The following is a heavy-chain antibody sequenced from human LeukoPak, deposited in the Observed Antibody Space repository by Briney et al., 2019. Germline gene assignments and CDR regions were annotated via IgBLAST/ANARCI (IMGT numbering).Heavy chain of an antibody. CDR2: IYTSGST. V-gene: IGHV4-4*07. CDR3: AIDLGYYDTDY. D-gene: IGHD3-22*01. Sequence: SETLSLTCTVSGGSISSYYWSWIRQPAGKGLEWIGRIYTSGSTNYNPSLKSRVTISVDKSKNQFSLKLSSVTAADTAVYYCAIDLGYYDTDYWGQGTLVTVSS. J-gene: IGHJ4*02. CDR1: GGSISSYY.